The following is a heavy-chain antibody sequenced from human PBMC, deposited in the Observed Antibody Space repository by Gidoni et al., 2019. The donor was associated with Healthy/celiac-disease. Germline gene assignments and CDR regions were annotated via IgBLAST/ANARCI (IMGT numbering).Heavy chain of an antibody. CDR3: ARQTVEWVVAATPYYYYGMDV. D-gene: IGHD2-15*01. CDR1: GGSISSSSYY. Sequence: QLQLQESGPGLVKPSETLSLTCTVSGGSISSSSYYWGWIRQPPGKGLEWIGSIYYSGSTYYNPSLKSRVTISVDTSKNQFSLKLSSVTAADTAVYYCARQTVEWVVAATPYYYYGMDVWGQGTTVTVSS. J-gene: IGHJ6*02. CDR2: IYYSGST. V-gene: IGHV4-39*01.